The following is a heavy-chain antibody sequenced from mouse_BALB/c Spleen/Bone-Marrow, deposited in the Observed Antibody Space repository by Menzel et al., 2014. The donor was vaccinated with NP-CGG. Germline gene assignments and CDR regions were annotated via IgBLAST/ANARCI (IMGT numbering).Heavy chain of an antibody. Sequence: VQLQQSGAELVKPGASVKLSCTASGFNIKDTYMYWVKQRPEQGLEWIGRIDPANGNTKYDPKFQGKATIAADTSSNIAYLQLSSLTSEDTAVYYCARYRYYGSSYAMDYWGQGTSVTVSS. CDR1: GFNIKDTY. D-gene: IGHD1-1*01. CDR2: IDPANGNT. J-gene: IGHJ4*01. CDR3: ARYRYYGSSYAMDY. V-gene: IGHV14-3*02.